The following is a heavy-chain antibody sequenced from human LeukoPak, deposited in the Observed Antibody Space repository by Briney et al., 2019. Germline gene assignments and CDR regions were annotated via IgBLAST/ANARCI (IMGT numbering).Heavy chain of an antibody. J-gene: IGHJ5*02. CDR3: AKDQSYDFWSGYYTDVNWFDP. CDR1: GFTFSSYA. Sequence: GGSLRLSCAASGFTFSSYAISWVRQAPGKGLEWVSAISGSGGSTYYADSVKGRFTISRDNSKNTLYLQMNSLRAEDTAVYYCAKDQSYDFWSGYYTDVNWFDPWGQGTLVTVSS. D-gene: IGHD3-3*01. V-gene: IGHV3-23*01. CDR2: ISGSGGST.